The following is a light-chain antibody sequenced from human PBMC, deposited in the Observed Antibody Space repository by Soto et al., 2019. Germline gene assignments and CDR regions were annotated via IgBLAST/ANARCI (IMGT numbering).Light chain of an antibody. V-gene: IGLV2-14*03. Sequence: QSALTQPASVSGSPGQSITISCTGTSSDVGAYNYVSWYQHHPGKAAKLMIYDVSNRPSGVSLRFSASKSGNTASLTISGLQAEDEADYYCSSYTSSSTVVFGGGTKLTVL. J-gene: IGLJ2*01. CDR2: DVS. CDR3: SSYTSSSTVV. CDR1: SSDVGAYNY.